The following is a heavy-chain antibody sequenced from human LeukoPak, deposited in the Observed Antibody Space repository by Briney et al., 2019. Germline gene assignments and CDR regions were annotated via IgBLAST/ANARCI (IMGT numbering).Heavy chain of an antibody. CDR3: ARGRYCSADICSGGDAFDI. CDR2: IYYSGST. D-gene: IGHD2-15*01. V-gene: IGHV4-59*11. CDR1: GRPLSRHY. Sequence: PSDTLSLLCTVSGRPLSRHYWRWIRQPPGKGLEWIGYIYYSGSTNYNPSLKSRVTISVDTSKNQFSLKLSSVTAADTAVYYCARGRYCSADICSGGDAFDIWGQGTMVSVSS. J-gene: IGHJ3*02.